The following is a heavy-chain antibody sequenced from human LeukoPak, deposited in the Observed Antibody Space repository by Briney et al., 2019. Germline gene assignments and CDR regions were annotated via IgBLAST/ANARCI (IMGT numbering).Heavy chain of an antibody. CDR1: GYTLTELS. Sequence: ASVKVSCKVSGYTLTELSMHWVRQAPGKGLEWMGGFDPEDGETIYAQKFQGRVTMTEDTSTDTAYMELSSLRSEDTAVYYCATAFSYDYVWGSYRYTADYFDYWGQGTLVTDSS. CDR2: FDPEDGET. V-gene: IGHV1-24*01. J-gene: IGHJ4*02. CDR3: ATAFSYDYVWGSYRYTADYFDY. D-gene: IGHD3-16*02.